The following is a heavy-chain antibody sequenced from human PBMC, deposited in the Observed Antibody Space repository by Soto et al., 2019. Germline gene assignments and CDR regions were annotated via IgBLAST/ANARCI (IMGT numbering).Heavy chain of an antibody. CDR1: GGFVSSGSYY. J-gene: IGHJ3*02. Sequence: QVQLQQWGAGLLKPSETLSLTCAVYGGFVSSGSYYWSWIRQPPGKGLVWIGEMSHSGGTHFNPSLKSRVTLSVDTSKNQFSLKMTSVTAADTALYYCARVERGTATTVVDAFDIWGPGTMVTVSS. CDR2: MSHSGGT. CDR3: ARVERGTATTVVDAFDI. D-gene: IGHD1-1*01. V-gene: IGHV4-34*01.